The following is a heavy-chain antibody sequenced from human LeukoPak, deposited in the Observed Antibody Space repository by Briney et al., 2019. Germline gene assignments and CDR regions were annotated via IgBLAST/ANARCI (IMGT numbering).Heavy chain of an antibody. CDR2: ISSSSSYI. CDR1: GFTFSSYA. D-gene: IGHD6-13*01. J-gene: IGHJ4*02. CDR3: ARDGRGIAEV. Sequence: TGGSLRLSCAASGFTFSSYAMSWVRQAPGKGLEWVSSISSSSSYIYYADSVKGRFTISRDNAKNSLYLQMNSLRAEDTAVYYCARDGRGIAEVWGQGTLVTVSS. V-gene: IGHV3-21*01.